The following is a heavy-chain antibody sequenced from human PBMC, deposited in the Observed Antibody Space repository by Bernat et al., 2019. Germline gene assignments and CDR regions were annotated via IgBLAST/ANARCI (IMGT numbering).Heavy chain of an antibody. V-gene: IGHV3-30-3*01. CDR2: ISYDGSNK. CDR1: GFTFSSYA. D-gene: IGHD6-19*01. J-gene: IGHJ1*01. CDR3: ARGSIPLYSSGWYGYFQH. Sequence: QVQLVESGGGVVQPGRSLRLSCAASGFTFSSYAMHWVRQAPGKGLEWVAVISYDGSNKSYADSVKGRFTISRDNSKNTLYLQMNSLRAEDTAVYYCARGSIPLYSSGWYGYFQHWGQGTLVTVSS.